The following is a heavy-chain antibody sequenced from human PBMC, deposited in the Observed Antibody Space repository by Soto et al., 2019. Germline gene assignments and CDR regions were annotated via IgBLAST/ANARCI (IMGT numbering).Heavy chain of an antibody. D-gene: IGHD4-4*01. CDR1: GGSISSGGYS. V-gene: IGHV4-30-2*01. J-gene: IGHJ5*02. CDR3: ARGRRPPMTVTTNWFDP. Sequence: SETLSLTCAVSGGSISSGGYSWSWIRQPPGKGLEWIGYIYHSGSTYYNPSLKSRVTISVDRSKNQFSLKLSSVTAADTAVYYCARGRRPPMTVTTNWFDPWAQGTLVTGSS. CDR2: IYHSGST.